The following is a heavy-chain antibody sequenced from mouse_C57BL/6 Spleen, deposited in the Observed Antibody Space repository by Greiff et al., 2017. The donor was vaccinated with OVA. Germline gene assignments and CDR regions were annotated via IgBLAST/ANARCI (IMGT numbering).Heavy chain of an antibody. Sequence: EVKLMESGGGLVKPGGSLKLSCAASGFTFSSYAMSWVRQTPEKRLEWVATISDGGSYTYYPDNVKGRFTISRDNAKNNLYLQMSHLKSEDTAMYYCAKTAQAHAMGYWGQGTSVTVSS. D-gene: IGHD3-2*02. CDR3: AKTAQAHAMGY. CDR1: GFTFSSYA. J-gene: IGHJ4*01. CDR2: ISDGGSYT. V-gene: IGHV5-4*03.